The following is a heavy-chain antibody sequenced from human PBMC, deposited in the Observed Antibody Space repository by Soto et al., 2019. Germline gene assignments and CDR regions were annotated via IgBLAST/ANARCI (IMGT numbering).Heavy chain of an antibody. J-gene: IGHJ4*02. CDR1: GGSISSYY. V-gene: IGHV4-59*01. Sequence: PSGTLSITCTASGGSISSYYWSWIRQHPGKGLEWIGYIYYSGSTNYNPSLKSRVTISVDTSKNQFSLKLSSVTAADTAMYYCARIGYCSSTSCYGAFFDYWGQGTLVTVSS. CDR3: ARIGYCSSTSCYGAFFDY. CDR2: IYYSGST. D-gene: IGHD2-2*01.